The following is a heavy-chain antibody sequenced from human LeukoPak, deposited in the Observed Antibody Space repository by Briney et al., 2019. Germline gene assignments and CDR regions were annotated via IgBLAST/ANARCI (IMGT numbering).Heavy chain of an antibody. CDR2: IYTSGYT. CDR3: ARDCSGGNCYLGVIDY. CDR1: GDSLSSSY. J-gene: IGHJ4*02. D-gene: IGHD2-15*01. Sequence: SETLSLTCTVSGDSLSSSYWSWVRQPAGRGLEWIGRIYTSGYTNYNPSLRSRVTLSVETSKNQFSLKLTSVTDADAAVYYCARDCSGGNCYLGVIDYWGQGTQVIVSS. V-gene: IGHV4-4*07.